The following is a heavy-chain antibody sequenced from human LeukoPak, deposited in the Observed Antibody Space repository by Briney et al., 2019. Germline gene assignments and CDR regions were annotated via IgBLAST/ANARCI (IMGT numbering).Heavy chain of an antibody. Sequence: SEALSLTCTVSGYSIISGYYWGWIRQPPGKGLEWIGSIYHSGSTYYNPSLKSRVTISVDTSKNQFSLKLSSVTAADTAVYYCARGNQLDYWGQGTLVTVSS. V-gene: IGHV4-38-2*02. CDR1: GYSIISGYY. CDR3: ARGNQLDY. J-gene: IGHJ4*02. CDR2: IYHSGST. D-gene: IGHD2-2*01.